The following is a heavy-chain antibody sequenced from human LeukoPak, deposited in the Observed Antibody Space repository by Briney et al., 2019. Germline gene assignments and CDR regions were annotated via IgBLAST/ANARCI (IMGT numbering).Heavy chain of an antibody. CDR3: ARVTYYYGSGRQTYYFDY. V-gene: IGHV4-59*01. J-gene: IGHJ4*02. Sequence: SETLSHTCSVSGGSISSYYWSWIRQPPGKGLESIGYIYYSGSTNYNPSLKSRVTMSLDTSKNQFSLKLNSVTAADTAVYYCARVTYYYGSGRQTYYFDYWGQGTLVTVSS. CDR2: IYYSGST. D-gene: IGHD3-10*01. CDR1: GGSISSYY.